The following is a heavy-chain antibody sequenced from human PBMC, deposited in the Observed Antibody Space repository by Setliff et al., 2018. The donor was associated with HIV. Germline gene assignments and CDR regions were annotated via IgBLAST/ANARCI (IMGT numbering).Heavy chain of an antibody. Sequence: PSETLSLTCAVSGYSISSGFYWGWIRQPPGKGLEWIWSIYHSGSTYYNPSLKSRVTISVDTSKNQFSLKLSSVTAADTAVYYCASDISPDDGYNRLHCFDYWGQGTLVTVSS. D-gene: IGHD5-12*01. CDR1: GYSISSGFY. V-gene: IGHV4-38-2*01. CDR3: ASDISPDDGYNRLHCFDY. J-gene: IGHJ4*02. CDR2: IYHSGST.